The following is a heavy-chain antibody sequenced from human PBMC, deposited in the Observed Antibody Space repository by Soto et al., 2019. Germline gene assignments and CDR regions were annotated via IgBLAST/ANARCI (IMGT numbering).Heavy chain of an antibody. CDR3: ARLRYNWNSYYYYGLDV. Sequence: GGSLRLSCAPSGVTVRSYGRESGRPGPEKRLEWVSSISSCSSYIYYADSVKGRFTISRDNAKNSLYLQMNSLRAEDTAVYYCARLRYNWNSYYYYGLDVWGQGTTVPVSS. CDR1: GVTVRSYG. J-gene: IGHJ6*02. D-gene: IGHD1-7*01. CDR2: ISSCSSYI. V-gene: IGHV3-21*01.